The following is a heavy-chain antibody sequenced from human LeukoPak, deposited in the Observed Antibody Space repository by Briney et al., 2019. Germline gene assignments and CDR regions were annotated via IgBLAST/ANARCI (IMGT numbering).Heavy chain of an antibody. V-gene: IGHV4-34*01. D-gene: IGHD3-3*01. CDR2: INHSGSS. J-gene: IGHJ6*03. Sequence: SETLSLTCAVYGGSFSGYYWSWIRQPPGKGLEWIGEINHSGSSNYNPSLKSRVTISVDTSKNQFSLKLSSVTAADTAVYYCAAEGSRFLEWSRSYYYYMDVWGKGTTVTVSS. CDR3: AAEGSRFLEWSRSYYYYMDV. CDR1: GGSFSGYY.